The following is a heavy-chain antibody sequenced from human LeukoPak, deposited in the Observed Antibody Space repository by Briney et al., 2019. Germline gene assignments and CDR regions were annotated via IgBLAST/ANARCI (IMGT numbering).Heavy chain of an antibody. CDR3: ARDDYVWGSYGY. J-gene: IGHJ4*02. V-gene: IGHV1-2*02. CDR2: INPNSGGT. Sequence: ASVKVSCKASGYTFTGYYTHWVRQAPGQGLEWMGWINPNSGGTNYAQKFQGRVTMTRDTSISTAYMELSRLRSDDTAVYYCARDDYVWGSYGYWGQGTLVTVSS. D-gene: IGHD3-16*01. CDR1: GYTFTGYY.